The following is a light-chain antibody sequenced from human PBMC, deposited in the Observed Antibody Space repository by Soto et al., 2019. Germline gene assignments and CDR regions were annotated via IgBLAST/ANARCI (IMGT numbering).Light chain of an antibody. CDR1: SSDVGGYNY. Sequence: QSVLTQPASVSGSPGQSITISCTGTSSDVGGYNYVSWYQQHPGKAPKLMIYAVSNRPSGVSNRFSGSKSGNTATLTISGLQAEDEAAYYCCSYTVSGTYVFGTGTQGTVL. J-gene: IGLJ1*01. V-gene: IGLV2-14*01. CDR2: AVS. CDR3: CSYTVSGTYV.